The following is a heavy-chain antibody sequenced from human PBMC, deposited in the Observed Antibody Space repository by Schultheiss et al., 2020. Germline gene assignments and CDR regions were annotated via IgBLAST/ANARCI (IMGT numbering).Heavy chain of an antibody. CDR3: ARSNAGLDYNGMDV. CDR2: ISYDGNAK. D-gene: IGHD2-8*01. CDR1: GFSFSSYA. J-gene: IGHJ6*02. V-gene: IGHV3-30-3*01. Sequence: GGSLRLSCAASGFSFSSYAMNWVRQAPGKGLEWVAVISYDGNAKFYADSVMGRLTISRDNSKNTLYLQVESLRAEDTAVYYCARSNAGLDYNGMDVWGQGTTVTVSS.